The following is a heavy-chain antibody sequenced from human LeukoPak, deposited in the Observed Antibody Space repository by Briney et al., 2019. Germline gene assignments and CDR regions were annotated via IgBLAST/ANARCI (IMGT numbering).Heavy chain of an antibody. CDR1: GGSISSYY. Sequence: SETLSLTCTVSGGSISSYYWSWIRQPPGKGLEWIGYIYYSGSTNYNPSLKSRVTISVDTSKNQFSLKLSSVTAADTAVYYCARVQVSIGSSTSNYMDVWGKGTTVTVSS. J-gene: IGHJ6*03. V-gene: IGHV4-59*01. CDR2: IYYSGST. D-gene: IGHD2-2*01. CDR3: ARVQVSIGSSTSNYMDV.